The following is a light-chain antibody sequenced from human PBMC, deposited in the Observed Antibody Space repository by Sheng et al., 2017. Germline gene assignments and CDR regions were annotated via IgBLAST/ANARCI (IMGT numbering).Light chain of an antibody. CDR3: QQYGSSPLT. J-gene: IGKJ4*01. V-gene: IGKV3-20*01. CDR1: QSVNTN. Sequence: EIVMTQSPATLSVSPGERAILSCRASQSVNTNLAWYQQKPGQAPRLLIYGASSRATGIPDRFSGSGSGTDFTLTISRLEPEDFAVYYCQQYGSSPLTFGGGTKVEIK. CDR2: GAS.